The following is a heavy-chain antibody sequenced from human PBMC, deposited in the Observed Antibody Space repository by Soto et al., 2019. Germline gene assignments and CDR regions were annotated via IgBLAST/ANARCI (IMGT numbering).Heavy chain of an antibody. CDR1: GFTFSSYA. CDR2: ISGSGGSA. V-gene: IGHV3-23*01. D-gene: IGHD3-3*01. CDR3: AKDGVFGTWYFDE. Sequence: GGSLILSCAASGFTFSSYAMSWVRQAPGKGLEWVSAISGSGGSAYYADSVKGRFTISRDNSKNTLYLQMNSLRAEDTAVYYCAKDGVFGTWYFDEWGKGKLVRVYS. J-gene: IGHJ4*02.